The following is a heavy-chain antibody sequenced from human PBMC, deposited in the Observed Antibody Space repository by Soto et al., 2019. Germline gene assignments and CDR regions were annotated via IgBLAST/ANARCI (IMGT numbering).Heavy chain of an antibody. CDR2: IYTSVST. Sequence: TLSLTCPSSGSSRSRYYWLLLRQTTVKGLEWIGRIYTSVSTNYNPSLKSRVTMSVDTSKNQFSLKLSSGTAADTAVYYCARGVVQGKGWFDPWGQGTRVSVSA. CDR3: ARGVVQGKGWFDP. V-gene: IGHV4-4*07. J-gene: IGHJ5*02. D-gene: IGHD2-2*01. CDR1: GSSRSRYY.